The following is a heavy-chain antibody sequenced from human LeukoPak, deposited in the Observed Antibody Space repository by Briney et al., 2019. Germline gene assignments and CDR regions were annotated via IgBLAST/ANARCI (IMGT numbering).Heavy chain of an antibody. CDR2: ITSSGSST. J-gene: IGHJ4*02. D-gene: IGHD3-16*02. V-gene: IGHV3-64*01. CDR3: TRGPGYDYVWGTYRADY. CDR1: GFIFYSYA. Sequence: PGGSLRLSCSASGFIFYSYAMHWVRQAPGRGLEYVAAITSSGSSTFHANSVKGRFTISRDNSKNTLYLQIGSLRPEDMAVYFCTRGPGYDYVWGTYRADYWGQGTLVTVSS.